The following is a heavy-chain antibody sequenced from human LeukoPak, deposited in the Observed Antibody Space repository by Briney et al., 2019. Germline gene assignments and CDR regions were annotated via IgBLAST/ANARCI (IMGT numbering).Heavy chain of an antibody. CDR1: GYTFTSYG. V-gene: IGHV1-18*01. D-gene: IGHD3-22*01. Sequence: ASVKVSCKASGYTFTSYGISWVRQAPGQGLEWMGWISAYNGNTNYAQKLQGRVTMTTDTSTSTAYMELRSLRSDDTAVYYCARRRPKQYYYDSSGSNWFDPWGQGTLVTVSS. CDR3: ARRRPKQYYYDSSGSNWFDP. J-gene: IGHJ5*02. CDR2: ISAYNGNT.